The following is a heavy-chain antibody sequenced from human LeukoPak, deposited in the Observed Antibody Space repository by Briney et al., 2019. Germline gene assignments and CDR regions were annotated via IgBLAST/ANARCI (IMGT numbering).Heavy chain of an antibody. CDR2: IYIDART. D-gene: IGHD2-21*02. CDR1: GYSVSKTY. J-gene: IGHJ3*01. CDR3: ARHLSGECTTDCYSPDAYDL. V-gene: IGHV3-53*01. Sequence: GGSLRLSCAASGYSVSKTYMTWVRQAPGKGLEWVSTIYIDARTYYADSVKGRFTLSRDYLKNTLFLQMNSLRAEDTALYYCARHLSGECTTDCYSPDAYDLWGQGTMVTVSS.